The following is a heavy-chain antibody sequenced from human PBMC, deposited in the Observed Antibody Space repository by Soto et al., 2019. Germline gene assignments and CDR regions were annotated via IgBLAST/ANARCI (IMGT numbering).Heavy chain of an antibody. CDR1: VYTFTGYY. V-gene: IGHV1-2*02. Sequence: ASVKVSCKTSVYTFTGYYMHWVRQAPGQGLEWMGWINPNSGGTNYAQKFQGRVTMTRDKSISTAYMELSRLRSDDTAVYYCASGSRNYYDSSGQIDYWGQGTLVTVSA. D-gene: IGHD3-22*01. J-gene: IGHJ4*02. CDR2: INPNSGGT. CDR3: ASGSRNYYDSSGQIDY.